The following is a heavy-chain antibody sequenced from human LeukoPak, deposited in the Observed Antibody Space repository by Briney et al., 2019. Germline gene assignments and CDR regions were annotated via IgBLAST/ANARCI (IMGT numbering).Heavy chain of an antibody. J-gene: IGHJ4*02. V-gene: IGHV4-61*02. CDR1: GGSISSGSYY. Sequence: PSETLSLTCTVSGGSISSGSYYWSWIRQPAGKGLEWIGRIYTSGSTNYNPSLKSRVTISVDTSKNQFSLKLSSVTAADTAVYYCARGAGSGDFWGQGTLVTVSS. CDR2: IYTSGST. CDR3: ARGAGSGDF.